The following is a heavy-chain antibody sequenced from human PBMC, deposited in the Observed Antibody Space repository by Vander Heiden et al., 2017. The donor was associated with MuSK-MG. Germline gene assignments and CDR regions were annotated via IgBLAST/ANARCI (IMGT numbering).Heavy chain of an antibody. Sequence: EVQLVESGGGLVKPGGSLRPSCAASGFTFSSDSMQGVRPASGKGLEWVSSISSSSSYIYYAVSVKGRFTISRDNAKNSLYLQMNSLRAEDTAVYYCARDDPPYYDFLSGYYTGGDPWGQGTLVTVSS. CDR1: GFTFSSDS. CDR3: ARDDPPYYDFLSGYYTGGDP. CDR2: ISSSSSYI. V-gene: IGHV3-21*01. J-gene: IGHJ5*02. D-gene: IGHD3-3*01.